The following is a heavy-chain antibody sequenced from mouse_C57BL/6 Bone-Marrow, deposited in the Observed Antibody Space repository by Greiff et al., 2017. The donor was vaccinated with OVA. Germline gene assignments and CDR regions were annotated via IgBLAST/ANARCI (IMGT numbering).Heavy chain of an antibody. CDR3: AKNPRRYYYAMDY. V-gene: IGHV2-5*01. CDR2: IWRGGST. Sequence: VQLQQSGPGLVQPSQSLSITCTASGFSLTSYGVHWVRQSPGKGLEWLGVIWRGGSTDYNAAFMSRLSITKDNSKSQVFFKMSSLQADDTAIYYCAKNPRRYYYAMDYWGQGTSVTVSS. CDR1: GFSLTSYG. J-gene: IGHJ4*01. D-gene: IGHD1-1*01.